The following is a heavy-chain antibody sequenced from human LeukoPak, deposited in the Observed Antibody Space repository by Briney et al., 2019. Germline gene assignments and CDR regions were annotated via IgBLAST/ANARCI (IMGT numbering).Heavy chain of an antibody. V-gene: IGHV1-2*02. CDR3: ARKCGYCLNGVCRYFDY. Sequence: ASVKVSCKASGYTFTGYYMHWVRQAPGQGLEWMGWINPNSGGTNYAQKFQGRVTMTRDTSISTAYMELSRLRSDDTAVYYCARKCGYCLNGVCRYFDYWGQGTLVTVSS. CDR2: INPNSGGT. J-gene: IGHJ4*02. CDR1: GYTFTGYY. D-gene: IGHD2-8*01.